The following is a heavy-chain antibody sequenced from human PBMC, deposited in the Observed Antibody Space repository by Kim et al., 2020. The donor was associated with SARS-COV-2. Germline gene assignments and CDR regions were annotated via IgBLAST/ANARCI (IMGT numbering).Heavy chain of an antibody. CDR3: ARVLLWFGELYWFDP. V-gene: IGHV4-39*01. D-gene: IGHD3-10*01. CDR2: IYYSGST. CDR1: GGSISSSSYY. Sequence: SETLSLTCTVSGGSISSSSYYWGWIRQPPGKGLEWIGSIYYSGSTYYNPSLKSRVTISVDTSKNQFSLKLSSVTAADTAVYYCARVLLWFGELYWFDPWGQGTLVTVSS. J-gene: IGHJ5*02.